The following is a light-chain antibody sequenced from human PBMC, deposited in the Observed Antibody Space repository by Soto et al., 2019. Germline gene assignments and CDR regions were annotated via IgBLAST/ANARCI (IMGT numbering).Light chain of an antibody. V-gene: IGLV4-69*01. J-gene: IGLJ2*01. CDR3: QTWGTGIVV. CDR2: VNSDGSH. CDR1: SGHSSYA. Sequence: QSVLTQSPSASASLGASVKLTCTLSSGHSSYAIAWHQQQPEKGPRYLMNVNSDGSHSKGDGIPDRFSGSSSGAERYLTISSLQSEGEADYYCQTWGTGIVVFGGGTKLTVL.